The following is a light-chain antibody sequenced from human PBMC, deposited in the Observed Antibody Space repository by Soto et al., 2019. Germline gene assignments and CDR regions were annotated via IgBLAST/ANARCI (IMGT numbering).Light chain of an antibody. CDR2: EVN. J-gene: IGLJ3*02. V-gene: IGLV2-14*01. CDR3: SSYTRTNTRV. Sequence: QSASVPGSPGQSITISCTGTSSDVGAYDYVSWYQHHPGKAPKLMIYEVNNRPSGVSNRFSGSKSGNTASLTISGLQAEDEADYFCSSYTRTNTRVFGGGTKVTVL. CDR1: SSDVGAYDY.